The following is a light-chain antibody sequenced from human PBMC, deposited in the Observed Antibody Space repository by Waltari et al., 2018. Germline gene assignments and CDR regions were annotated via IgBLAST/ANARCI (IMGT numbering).Light chain of an antibody. J-gene: IGKJ3*01. CDR2: RAS. CDR1: QRISFY. Sequence: EIQMTQSPSSLSASLGERATLTCRTSQRISFYLTWYQQKPGQAPKLLIYRASNIPSGIPSRFSGSGSGTDFTLTISSLQSEDFALYYCQHCYNTPPTFGPGTKVEVK. V-gene: IGKV1-39*01. CDR3: QHCYNTPPT.